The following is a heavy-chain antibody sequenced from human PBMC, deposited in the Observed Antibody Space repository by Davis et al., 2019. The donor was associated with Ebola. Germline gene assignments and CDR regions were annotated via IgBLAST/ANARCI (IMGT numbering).Heavy chain of an antibody. Sequence: AASVKVSCKASGGSFNNYAINWVRQAPGQGLEWMGWISGYNGDTNHAQKFQGRVTMTTDTSTSTAYMELRSLRSDDTAVYYCARAAAYSGYVGSWGQGTLVTVSS. CDR2: ISGYNGDT. CDR1: GGSFNNYA. J-gene: IGHJ4*02. V-gene: IGHV1-18*01. D-gene: IGHD5-12*01. CDR3: ARAAAYSGYVGS.